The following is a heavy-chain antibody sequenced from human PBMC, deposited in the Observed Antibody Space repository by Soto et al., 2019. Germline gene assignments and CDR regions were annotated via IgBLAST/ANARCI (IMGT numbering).Heavy chain of an antibody. Sequence: SETLSLTCTVSGASITGSFFWSLIRQPAGKGLEWIGRFSLSGTTNYNPSLRSRVTMSADVSKNQFSLRLTSVTAADTALYYCARGMTPPGAPAWYYFDSWGQGTLVTVSS. J-gene: IGHJ4*02. D-gene: IGHD2-8*02. CDR1: GASITGSFF. CDR2: FSLSGTT. V-gene: IGHV4-4*07. CDR3: ARGMTPPGAPAWYYFDS.